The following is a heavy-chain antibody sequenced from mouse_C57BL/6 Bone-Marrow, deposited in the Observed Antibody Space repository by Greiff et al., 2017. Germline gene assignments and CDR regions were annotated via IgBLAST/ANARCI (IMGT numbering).Heavy chain of an antibody. Sequence: VQRVESGAELARPGASVKLSCKASGYTFTSYGISWVKQRTGQGLEWIGEIYPRSGNTYYNEKFKGKATLTADKSSSTAYMELRSLTSEDSAVYFCASFITTVVGTGFAYWGQGTLVTVSA. D-gene: IGHD1-1*01. CDR3: ASFITTVVGTGFAY. CDR2: IYPRSGNT. V-gene: IGHV1-81*01. J-gene: IGHJ3*01. CDR1: GYTFTSYG.